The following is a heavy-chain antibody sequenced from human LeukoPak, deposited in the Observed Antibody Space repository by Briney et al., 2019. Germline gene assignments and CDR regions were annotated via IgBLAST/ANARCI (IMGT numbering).Heavy chain of an antibody. CDR3: ARDLHYDTSGYYFYFDY. V-gene: IGHV4-30-4*01. CDR2: IYYSGST. CDR1: GGSISSFY. Sequence: KASETLSLTCTVSGGSISSFYWSWIRQPPGKGLEWIGYIYYSGSTYYNPSLKSRVTISVDTSKNQFSLKLSSVTAADTAVYYCARDLHYDTSGYYFYFDYWGQGTLVTVSS. D-gene: IGHD3-22*01. J-gene: IGHJ4*02.